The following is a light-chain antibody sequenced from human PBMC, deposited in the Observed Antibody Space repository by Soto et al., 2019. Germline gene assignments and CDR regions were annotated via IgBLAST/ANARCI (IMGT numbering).Light chain of an antibody. Sequence: QSVLTQPPSASGTPGQRVTISCSGSSSNIGANPINWYQQLPGTAPKLLIYNNDQRPSGVPDRFSASKSGTSASLAISALQPEDEADYYCEAWDDSLYGAVLGGGTKLTVL. CDR1: SSNIGANP. CDR2: NND. V-gene: IGLV1-44*01. J-gene: IGLJ2*01. CDR3: EAWDDSLYGAV.